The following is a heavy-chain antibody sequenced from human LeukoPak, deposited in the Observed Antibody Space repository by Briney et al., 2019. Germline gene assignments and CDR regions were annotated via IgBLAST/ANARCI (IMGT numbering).Heavy chain of an antibody. CDR2: INPSGGST. CDR1: GYTFTSYY. V-gene: IGHV1-46*01. D-gene: IGHD1-26*01. Sequence: GASVKVSCKAPGYTFTSYYMHWVRQAPGQGLEWMGIINPSGGSTSYAQKFQGRVTMTRDTSTSTVYMELSSLRSEDTAVYYYAREGATMEFDYWGQGTLVTVSS. CDR3: AREGATMEFDY. J-gene: IGHJ4*02.